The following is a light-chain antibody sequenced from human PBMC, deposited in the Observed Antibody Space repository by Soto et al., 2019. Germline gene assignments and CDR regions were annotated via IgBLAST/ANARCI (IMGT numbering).Light chain of an antibody. CDR2: STN. J-gene: IGLJ2*01. CDR3: AAWDGSLNVVL. Sequence: QPVLTQPPSASGTPGQRVTISCSGSSSNIGSNTVNWYQQLPGSAPKLLIYSTNQRPSGVPDRFSGSKSGTSASLAISGLQSEDEADYYCAAWDGSLNVVLFGGGTKVTVL. CDR1: SSNIGSNT. V-gene: IGLV1-44*01.